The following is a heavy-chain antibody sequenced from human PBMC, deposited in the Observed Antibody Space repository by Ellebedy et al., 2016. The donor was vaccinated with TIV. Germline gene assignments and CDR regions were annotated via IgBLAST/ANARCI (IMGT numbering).Heavy chain of an antibody. CDR2: IWYDGSDK. CDR3: ARAWIPYGLDV. V-gene: IGHV3-33*08. J-gene: IGHJ6*02. D-gene: IGHD5-12*01. Sequence: PGGSLRLSCRASGFGFSDYRMSWVRQAPGKGLEWVAHIWYDGSDKYYADSVKGRFTISRDNSKSTLYLQMSSLRGEDTAVYYCARAWIPYGLDVWGHGTTVTVSS. CDR1: GFGFSDYR.